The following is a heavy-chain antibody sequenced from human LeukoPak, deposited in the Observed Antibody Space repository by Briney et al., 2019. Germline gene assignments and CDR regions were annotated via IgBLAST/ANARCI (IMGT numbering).Heavy chain of an antibody. CDR1: GYTFTSYG. Sequence: ASVKVSCKASGYTFTSYGISWVRQAPGQGLEWMGWISAYNGNTKYSQKFQGRVTMTTDTSTSTAYMELRSLRSDDTAVYYCARDTTAKYYYYGMDVWGQGTTVTVSS. V-gene: IGHV1-18*01. D-gene: IGHD4-4*01. CDR3: ARDTTAKYYYYGMDV. J-gene: IGHJ6*02. CDR2: ISAYNGNT.